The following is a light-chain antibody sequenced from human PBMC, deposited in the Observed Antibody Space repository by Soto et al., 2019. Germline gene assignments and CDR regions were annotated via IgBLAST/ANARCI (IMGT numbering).Light chain of an antibody. V-gene: IGKV3-20*01. CDR2: DAS. Sequence: EIVLTQSPDTLSLSPRERATLACRTSQNVNSNFLAWYQQKPGQAPRLLFYDASTRAAGVPDRFRGGGSGTDFTLTITRLEPEDFAIYYCQQYGRSPLLYAFGQGTRVGVK. CDR1: QNVNSNF. J-gene: IGKJ2*01. CDR3: QQYGRSPLLYA.